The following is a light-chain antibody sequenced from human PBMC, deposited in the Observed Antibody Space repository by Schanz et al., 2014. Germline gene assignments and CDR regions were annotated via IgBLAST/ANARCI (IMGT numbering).Light chain of an antibody. CDR2: TNN. CDR3: QSYDSSLSGDWV. J-gene: IGLJ3*02. Sequence: QSVLTQPPSASGTPGQRVTISCSGSTPNIGSNTINWYQQLPGTAPKLLIHTNNQRPSGVPDRFSASKSDTSASLAITGLQAEDEADYYCQSYDSSLSGDWVFGGGTKLNVL. V-gene: IGLV1-44*01. CDR1: TPNIGSNT.